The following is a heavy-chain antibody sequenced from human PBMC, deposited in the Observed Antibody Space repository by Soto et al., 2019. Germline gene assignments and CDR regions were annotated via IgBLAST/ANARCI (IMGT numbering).Heavy chain of an antibody. CDR1: GYTFTSYG. V-gene: IGHV1-18*01. J-gene: IGHJ4*02. Sequence: GASVKVSCKASGYTFTSYGISWVRQAPGQGLEWMGWISAYNGNTNYAQKLQGRVTMTTDTSTSTAYMELRSLRSDDTAVYYCARDLNLYSSSSLLLFPTKTIDYWGQGALVTVSS. CDR2: ISAYNGNT. D-gene: IGHD6-6*01. CDR3: ARDLNLYSSSSLLLFPTKTIDY.